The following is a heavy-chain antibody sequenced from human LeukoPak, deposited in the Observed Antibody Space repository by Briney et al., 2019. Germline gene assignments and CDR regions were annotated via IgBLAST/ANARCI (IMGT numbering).Heavy chain of an antibody. D-gene: IGHD2-2*02. CDR3: AKPVGYCSSTSCYTRDYFDY. Sequence: PGGSLRLSCAASGFTFSSYGMHWIRQAPGEGLEWVAFIRYDGSNKYYAESVKGRFTISRDNSKNTLYLQMNSLRAEDTAVYYCAKPVGYCSSTSCYTRDYFDYWGQGTLVTVSS. V-gene: IGHV3-30*02. CDR1: GFTFSSYG. CDR2: IRYDGSNK. J-gene: IGHJ4*02.